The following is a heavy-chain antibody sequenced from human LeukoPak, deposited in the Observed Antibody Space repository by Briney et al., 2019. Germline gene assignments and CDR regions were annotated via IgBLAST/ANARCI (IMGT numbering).Heavy chain of an antibody. D-gene: IGHD5-18*01. CDR1: GGSISSYY. CDR2: IYYSGST. Sequence: SETLSLTCTVSGGSISSYYWSWIRQPPGKGLEWIGYIYYSGSTNYNPSLKSRVTISVDTSKNQFSLKLSSVTAADTAVYYCARASAVTENNWFDPWGQGTLVIVSS. V-gene: IGHV4-59*01. CDR3: ARASAVTENNWFDP. J-gene: IGHJ5*02.